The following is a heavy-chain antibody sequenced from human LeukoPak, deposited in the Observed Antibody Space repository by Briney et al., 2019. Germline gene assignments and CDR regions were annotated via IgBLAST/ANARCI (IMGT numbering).Heavy chain of an antibody. CDR1: GGSISNYY. D-gene: IGHD6-19*01. Sequence: SETLSLTCTVSGGSISNYYWSRIRQPAGKGLEWVGRFYTSGSTLYNPSLKSRVTISIDKSKNQFSLKLTSVTAADTAVYYCARDSSGSGWYLIDQWGQGTLVTVPS. CDR3: ARDSSGSGWYLIDQ. J-gene: IGHJ4*02. V-gene: IGHV4-4*07. CDR2: FYTSGST.